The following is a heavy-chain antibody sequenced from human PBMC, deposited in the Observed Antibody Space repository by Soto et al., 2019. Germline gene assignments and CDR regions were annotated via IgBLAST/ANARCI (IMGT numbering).Heavy chain of an antibody. CDR1: GFTFSSYA. CDR2: ISGSGGST. V-gene: IGHV3-23*01. Sequence: GGSLRLSCAASGFTFSSYAMSWVRQAPGKGLEWVSAISGSGGSTYYADSVKGRFTISRDNSKNTLYLQMNSLRAEDTAVYYCAKLPQGDYYDSSGYYGAFDIWGQGTMVTVS. J-gene: IGHJ3*02. CDR3: AKLPQGDYYDSSGYYGAFDI. D-gene: IGHD3-22*01.